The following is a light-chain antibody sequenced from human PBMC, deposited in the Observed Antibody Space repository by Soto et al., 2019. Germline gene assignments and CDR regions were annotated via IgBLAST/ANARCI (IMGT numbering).Light chain of an antibody. CDR2: AVS. Sequence: DIQMTQSPSSLSASVGDRVTITYRASQCIRKDLGWYQQKPGKAPQRLIYAVSSLHSGVPARFSGSGSGTEITLTISSLQPEDSATYSCLQHNSYPLTFGGGTKVEIK. J-gene: IGKJ4*01. CDR3: LQHNSYPLT. V-gene: IGKV1-17*01. CDR1: QCIRKD.